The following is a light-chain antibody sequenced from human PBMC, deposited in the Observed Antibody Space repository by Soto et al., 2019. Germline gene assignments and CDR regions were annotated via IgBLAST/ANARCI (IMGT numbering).Light chain of an antibody. J-gene: IGKJ4*01. V-gene: IGKV3-15*01. CDR2: GAS. CDR1: QSVSSN. CDR3: QQYNNWPPLT. Sequence: ETVMTQSPATLSVSPGERATLSCRASQSVSSNLAWYQQKPGQAPRLLIYGASTRATGIPARFSGSGSGTEFTLAISSLQSEDFGVYYCQQYNNWPPLTFGGGTTVDIK.